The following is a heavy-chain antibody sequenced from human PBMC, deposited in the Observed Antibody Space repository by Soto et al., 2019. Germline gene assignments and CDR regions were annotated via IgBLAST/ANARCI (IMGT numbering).Heavy chain of an antibody. V-gene: IGHV3-33*01. CDR3: ARARGSSWEYNWFDP. D-gene: IGHD6-13*01. Sequence: VGSLRLSCAASGFTFSSYGMHWVRQAPGKGLEWVAVIWYDGSNKYYADSVKGRFTISRDNSKNTLYLQMNSLRAEDTAVYYCARARGSSWEYNWFDPWGQGTLVTVSS. CDR2: IWYDGSNK. CDR1: GFTFSSYG. J-gene: IGHJ5*02.